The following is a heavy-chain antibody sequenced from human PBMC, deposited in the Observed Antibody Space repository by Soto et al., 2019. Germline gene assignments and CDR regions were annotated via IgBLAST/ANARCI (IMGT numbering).Heavy chain of an antibody. D-gene: IGHD3-10*01. Sequence: QVQLQQWGAGLLKPSETLSLTCAVYGGSFSGYYWSWIRQPPGKGLEWIGEINHSGSTNYNPSLKSRVTISVDTSKNQFSLKLSSVTAADTAVYYCARGRPGGGAFDIWGQGTMVTVSS. V-gene: IGHV4-34*01. CDR2: INHSGST. CDR1: GGSFSGYY. J-gene: IGHJ3*02. CDR3: ARGRPGGGAFDI.